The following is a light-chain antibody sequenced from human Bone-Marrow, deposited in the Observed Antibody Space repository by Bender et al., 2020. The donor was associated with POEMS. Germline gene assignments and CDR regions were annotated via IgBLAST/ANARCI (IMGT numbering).Light chain of an antibody. Sequence: QSALTQPASVSGSPGQSITISCTGTSSDVGGYNYVSWYQQHPGKDPKLLIYEVTNRASGVSNRFSGSKSGNTASLTSSGLQAEDEADYYCSSYTSTSTRVVFGGGTKVTVL. CDR1: SSDVGGYNY. CDR2: EVT. CDR3: SSYTSTSTRVV. J-gene: IGLJ2*01. V-gene: IGLV2-14*01.